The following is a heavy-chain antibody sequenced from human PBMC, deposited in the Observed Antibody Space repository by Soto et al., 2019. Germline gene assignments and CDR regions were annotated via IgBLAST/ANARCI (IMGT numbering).Heavy chain of an antibody. CDR3: ATFSEYYYDSSGYRPPFDY. J-gene: IGHJ4*02. Sequence: ASVKVSCKVSGYTLTELSMHWVRQAPGKGLERMGGFDPEDGETIYAQKFKGRVTMTEDTSTDTAYMELSSLRSEDTAVYYCATFSEYYYDSSGYRPPFDYWGQGTLVTVSS. V-gene: IGHV1-24*01. D-gene: IGHD3-22*01. CDR1: GYTLTELS. CDR2: FDPEDGET.